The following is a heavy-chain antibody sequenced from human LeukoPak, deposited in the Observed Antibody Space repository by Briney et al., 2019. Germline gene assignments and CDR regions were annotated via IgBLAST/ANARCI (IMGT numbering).Heavy chain of an antibody. D-gene: IGHD1-1*01. CDR1: NDSINSGTSF. CDR3: ARVQLEIWSDYHWFDP. V-gene: IGHV4-61*02. J-gene: IGHJ5*02. CDR2: IYSSGST. Sequence: SETLSLTCTVSNDSINSGTSFWSWIRQPAGKGLEWIGRIYSSGSTNYNPSLKSRVTISVDTSKNQFSLKLSSVTAADTAAYYCARVQLEIWSDYHWFDPWGQGILVTVSS.